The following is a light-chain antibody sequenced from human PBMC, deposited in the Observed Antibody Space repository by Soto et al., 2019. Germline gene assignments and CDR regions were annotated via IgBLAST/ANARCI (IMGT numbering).Light chain of an antibody. Sequence: QSVLTQPASVSGSPGQSITISCTGTSSDVGGSNYVSWYQQHPGKAPKLMIYDVSNRPSGVSNRFSGSKSGNTDSLTISGLQAEDEADYYCGSYTSSSTLYVFGTGPKLTVL. J-gene: IGLJ1*01. CDR3: GSYTSSSTLYV. V-gene: IGLV2-14*01. CDR2: DVS. CDR1: SSDVGGSNY.